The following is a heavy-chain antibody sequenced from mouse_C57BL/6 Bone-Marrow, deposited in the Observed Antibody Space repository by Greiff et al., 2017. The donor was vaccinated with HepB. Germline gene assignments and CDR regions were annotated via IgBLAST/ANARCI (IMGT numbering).Heavy chain of an antibody. Sequence: DVHLVESGGDLVKPGGSLKLSCAASGFTFSSYGMSWVRQTPDKRLEWVATISSGGSYTYYPDSVKGRFTISRDNATNTLYLQMSSLKSEDTAMYYCASLYYSNYLYYWGQGTTLTVSS. CDR1: GFTFSSYG. J-gene: IGHJ2*01. V-gene: IGHV5-6*01. D-gene: IGHD2-5*01. CDR2: ISSGGSYT. CDR3: ASLYYSNYLYY.